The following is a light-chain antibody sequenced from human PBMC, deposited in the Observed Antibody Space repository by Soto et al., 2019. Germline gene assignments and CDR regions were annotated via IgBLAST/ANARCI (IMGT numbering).Light chain of an antibody. CDR1: QSVGSN. V-gene: IGKV3-15*01. CDR2: GAS. J-gene: IGKJ1*01. CDR3: QQRSNWPRWT. Sequence: EIVMAQSPATLSVSPGDRATLSCRASQSVGSNLAWYQQKPGQAPRLLIYGASTRVTGIPARFSGSGSGTEFTLTISSLEPEDFAVYYCQQRSNWPRWTFGQGTKVDIK.